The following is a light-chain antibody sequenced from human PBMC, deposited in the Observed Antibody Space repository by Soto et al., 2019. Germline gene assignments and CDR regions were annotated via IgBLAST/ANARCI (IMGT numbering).Light chain of an antibody. V-gene: IGKV3-11*01. J-gene: IGKJ5*01. CDR1: QSVSSY. Sequence: IVLTQSPTTLSLSPGRRPTLPCRASQSVSSYLAWYQQKPGQAPRLLIYDTSIRASGIPARFSGSGYGTDFNLTISSLDTEDSAVYYCQQRSNRPLTFGQGTRLEIK. CDR2: DTS. CDR3: QQRSNRPLT.